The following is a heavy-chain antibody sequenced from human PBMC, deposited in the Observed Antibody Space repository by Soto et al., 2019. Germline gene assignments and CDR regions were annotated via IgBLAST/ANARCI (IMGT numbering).Heavy chain of an antibody. CDR1: GGTFSSYA. CDR2: IIPIFGTA. CDR3: AVITMIVVDPLTSWYFDL. J-gene: IGHJ2*01. D-gene: IGHD3-22*01. V-gene: IGHV1-69*01. Sequence: QVQLVQSGAEVKKPGSSVKVSCKASGGTFSSYAISWVRQAPGQGLEWMGGIIPIFGTANYAHKFQGRVTITADESTSTSYMELSSLRSEDTAVCYCAVITMIVVDPLTSWYFDLWGRGTLVTVSS.